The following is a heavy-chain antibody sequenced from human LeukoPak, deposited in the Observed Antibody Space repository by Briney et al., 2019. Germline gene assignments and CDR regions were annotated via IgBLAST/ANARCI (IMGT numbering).Heavy chain of an antibody. D-gene: IGHD3-16*01. V-gene: IGHV1-8*01. CDR3: ARTIGPIDI. J-gene: IGHJ3*02. Sequence: GASVKVSCKASGYTFASHDINWVRQATGQGLEWMGWMNPNSGNTGYAQRFQGRVTITRNTSISTAYMELSSLRSEDTAVYYCARTIGPIDIWGQGTMVTVSS. CDR2: MNPNSGNT. CDR1: GYTFASHD.